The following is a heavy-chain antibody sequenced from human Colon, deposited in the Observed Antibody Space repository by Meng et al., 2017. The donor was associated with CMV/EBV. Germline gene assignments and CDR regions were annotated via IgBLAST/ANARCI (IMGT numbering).Heavy chain of an antibody. J-gene: IGHJ4*02. Sequence: ASVKVSCKASGYTFTTFGISWVRQAPGQGPEWMGWISTYSGHTNSAPKFQGRVTLTTDTSTSTAYMDLRSLRSDDTAVYYCVRSLDDASGQFRDYWGQGTPVTVSS. D-gene: IGHD3-3*01. CDR2: ISTYSGHT. CDR3: VRSLDDASGQFRDY. CDR1: GYTFTTFG. V-gene: IGHV1-18*01.